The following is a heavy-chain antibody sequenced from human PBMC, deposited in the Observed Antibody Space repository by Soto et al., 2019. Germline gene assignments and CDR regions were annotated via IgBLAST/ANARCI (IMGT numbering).Heavy chain of an antibody. CDR2: IYYSGST. V-gene: IGHV4-59*01. J-gene: IGHJ6*03. Sequence: SETLSLTCTVSGGSISSYYWSWIRQPPGKGLEWIGYIYYSGSTNYNPSLKSRVTISVDTSKNQFSLKLSSVTAADTAVYYCARVSSDPDYYYYMDVWGKGTTVTVSS. CDR1: GGSISSYY. CDR3: ARVSSDPDYYYYMDV.